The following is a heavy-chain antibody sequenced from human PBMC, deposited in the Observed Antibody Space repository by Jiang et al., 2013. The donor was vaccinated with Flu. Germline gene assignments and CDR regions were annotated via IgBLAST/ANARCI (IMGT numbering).Heavy chain of an antibody. D-gene: IGHD6-13*01. V-gene: IGHV6-1*01. J-gene: IGHJ4*02. CDR2: KWYN. Sequence: KWYNDYAVSVKGRITINPDTSKNHXSLQLNSVTPEDTAVYYCAKGGQYSSTWDWGQGTMVTVSS. CDR3: AKGGQYSSTWD.